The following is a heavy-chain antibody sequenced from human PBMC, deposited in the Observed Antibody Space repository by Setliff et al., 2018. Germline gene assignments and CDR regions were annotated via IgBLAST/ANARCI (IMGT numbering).Heavy chain of an antibody. CDR3: ARDRTIFGVDNFYYYMDV. CDR1: GVSFSDYY. V-gene: IGHV4-34*10. D-gene: IGHD3-3*01. CDR2: INHSGTT. Sequence: SETLSLTCTVYGVSFSDYYWGWVRQSPGKGLDWIGEINHSGTTNYDPSLEGRISISVDTSKRQFSLKLTSVTAADTAVYYCARDRTIFGVDNFYYYMDVWGRGSTVTVSS. J-gene: IGHJ6*03.